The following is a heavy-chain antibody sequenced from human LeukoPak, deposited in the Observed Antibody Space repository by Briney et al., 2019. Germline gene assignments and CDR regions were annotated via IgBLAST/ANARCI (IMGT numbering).Heavy chain of an antibody. D-gene: IGHD3-22*01. V-gene: IGHV4-34*01. CDR1: GGSFSGYY. CDR3: ARAPYYDSSGSAKKILYYFDY. CDR2: INHSGST. J-gene: IGHJ4*02. Sequence: SETLSLTCAVYGGSFSGYYWSWIRQPPGKGLEWIGEINHSGSTNYNPSLKSRVTISVDTSKNQFSLKLSSVTAADTAVYYCARAPYYDSSGSAKKILYYFDYWGQGTLVTVSS.